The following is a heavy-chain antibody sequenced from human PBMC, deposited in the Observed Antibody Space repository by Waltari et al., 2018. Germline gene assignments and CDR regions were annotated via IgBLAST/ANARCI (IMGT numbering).Heavy chain of an antibody. CDR3: AKDRNIVVVVAAHFVPGDP. D-gene: IGHD2-15*01. CDR1: GFTFSSYG. V-gene: IGHV3-30*18. Sequence: QVQLVESGGGVVQPGRSLRLSCAASGFTFSSYGMHWVRQAPGKGLAWVAVISYDGSNKYYADSVKGRFTISRDNSKNTLYLQMNSLRAEDTAVYYCAKDRNIVVVVAAHFVPGDPWGQGTLVTVSS. CDR2: ISYDGSNK. J-gene: IGHJ5*02.